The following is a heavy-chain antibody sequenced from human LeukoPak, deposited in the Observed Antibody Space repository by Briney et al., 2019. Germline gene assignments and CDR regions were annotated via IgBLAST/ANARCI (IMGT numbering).Heavy chain of an antibody. CDR1: GGSMSGYY. CDR2: RFYSGST. J-gene: IGHJ6*02. V-gene: IGHV4-59*08. Sequence: SETLSLTCTVSGGSMSGYYWSWIRQPPGKGLEWIGYRFYSGSTNYNPSLKSRVTISLDTSKSHFSLKVTSVTAADTAVCYCARGVCTSSSCYAGDYGVDVWGQGTTVTVSS. D-gene: IGHD2-2*01. CDR3: ARGVCTSSSCYAGDYGVDV.